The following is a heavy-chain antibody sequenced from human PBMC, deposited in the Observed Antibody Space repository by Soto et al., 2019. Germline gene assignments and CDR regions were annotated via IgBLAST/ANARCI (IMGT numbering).Heavy chain of an antibody. J-gene: IGHJ6*02. CDR2: IHSGGDT. CDR3: ARSRTGTTYGGMDV. CDR1: GFAVSSNY. D-gene: IGHD1-7*01. V-gene: IGHV3-66*01. Sequence: EVQLVESGGDLVQPGGSLRLSCAASGFAVSSNYMTWVRQAPGKGLEWVSVIHSGGDTHYADSVRGRFTISRDNSKNTLYFQMNSLMAEDTAVYYCARSRTGTTYGGMDVWGQGTTVTVSS.